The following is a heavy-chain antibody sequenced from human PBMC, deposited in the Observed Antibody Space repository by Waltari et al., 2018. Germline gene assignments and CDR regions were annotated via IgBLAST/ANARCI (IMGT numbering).Heavy chain of an antibody. CDR1: GFTFSTYA. J-gene: IGHJ4*02. D-gene: IGHD1-26*01. CDR3: AKDQGVSGTELFDS. CDR2: ISSGGTNT. Sequence: EVQLLESGGGLVQPGGSLRLSCAASGFTFSTYAMGWVRQAPGKGLEWGSIISSGGTNTNYADSVKGRLTISRDNSKNTLYLQMNSLRAEDTAIYYCAKDQGVSGTELFDSWGQGTLVTVSS. V-gene: IGHV3-23*01.